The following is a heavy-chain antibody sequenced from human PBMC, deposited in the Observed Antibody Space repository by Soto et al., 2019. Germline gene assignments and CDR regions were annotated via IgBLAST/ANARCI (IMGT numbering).Heavy chain of an antibody. J-gene: IGHJ4*02. CDR2: ISYDGSDQ. CDR3: ARGGGFCGADCYKGGIDY. D-gene: IGHD2-21*02. CDR1: GFTFSPYT. V-gene: IGHV3-30-3*01. Sequence: ESGGGVVQPGRSLRLSCAASGFTFSPYTMHWVRQTPGKGLEWVAVISYDGSDQYYADSVRGRFTISRDNSKNTLFLQMNSLRAEDTALYYCARGGGFCGADCYKGGIDYWGQGTLVTVSS.